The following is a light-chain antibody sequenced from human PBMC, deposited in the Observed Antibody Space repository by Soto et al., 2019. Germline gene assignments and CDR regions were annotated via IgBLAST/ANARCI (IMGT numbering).Light chain of an antibody. CDR3: QRYASSVT. J-gene: IGKJ1*01. CDR1: QSVSSSF. CDR2: GAS. V-gene: IGKV3-20*01. Sequence: EIVLTQSPGSLSLSPGERATLPCRASQSVSSSFFAWYQQKPGQAPRLLIYGASSRATGIPDRFSGSGSGTDFSLPVSRLEPYDFAVYYCQRYASSVTFGQGTKVEIK.